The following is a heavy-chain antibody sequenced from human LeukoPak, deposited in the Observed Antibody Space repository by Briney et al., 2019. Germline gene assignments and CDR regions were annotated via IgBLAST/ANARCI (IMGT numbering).Heavy chain of an antibody. Sequence: PSETLSLTCTVSGGSISINNYYWAWIRQPPGKGLEWIANIYYSGSTYYNPSLKSRVTISINTSKNQFSLKLSSVTAADTAVYYCARLGYSGSPTSWFDPWGQGTLVTVSS. J-gene: IGHJ5*02. V-gene: IGHV4-39*01. CDR3: ARLGYSGSPTSWFDP. D-gene: IGHD1-26*01. CDR1: GGSISINNYY. CDR2: IYYSGST.